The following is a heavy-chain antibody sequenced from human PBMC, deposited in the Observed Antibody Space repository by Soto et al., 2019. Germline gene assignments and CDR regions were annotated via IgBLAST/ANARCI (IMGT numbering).Heavy chain of an antibody. Sequence: QVTLKESGPVRVKPTETLTLTCIVSGFSLINTRMGVSWIRQPPGKALEWLAHIFSNDEKSYNTSLKSRVTISKATSKSQVVLTMTNMDPVDTATYYCARISADYHYGMDVWGQGTTVTVSS. D-gene: IGHD3-10*01. CDR3: ARISADYHYGMDV. CDR1: GFSLINTRMG. V-gene: IGHV2-26*01. J-gene: IGHJ6*02. CDR2: IFSNDEK.